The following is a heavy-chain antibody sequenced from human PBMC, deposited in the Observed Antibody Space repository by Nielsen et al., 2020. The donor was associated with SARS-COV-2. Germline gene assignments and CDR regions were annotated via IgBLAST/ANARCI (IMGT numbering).Heavy chain of an antibody. CDR3: ARDSGIAAATDRGVLDY. V-gene: IGHV1-46*01. D-gene: IGHD6-13*01. Sequence: ASVKVSCKASGYTFTSYYMHWVRQAPAQGLEWMGIINPSGGSTSYAQKFQGRVTMTRDTSTSTVYMELSSLRSEDTAVYYCARDSGIAAATDRGVLDYWGQGTLVTVSS. CDR2: INPSGGST. J-gene: IGHJ4*02. CDR1: GYTFTSYY.